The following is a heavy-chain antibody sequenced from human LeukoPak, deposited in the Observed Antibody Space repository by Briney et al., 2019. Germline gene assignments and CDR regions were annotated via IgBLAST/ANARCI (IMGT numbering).Heavy chain of an antibody. CDR1: GFTFSSYA. CDR2: ISGSGGST. J-gene: IGHJ4*02. D-gene: IGHD4-17*01. V-gene: IGHV3-23*01. Sequence: GGSLRLSCAASGFTFSSYAMSWVRQAPGKGLEWVSAISGSGGSTYYADSVKGRFTISRDNSKNTLYLQMNGLRAEDTAVYYCAKDLGSYYGDYNFDYWGQGTLVTVSS. CDR3: AKDLGSYYGDYNFDY.